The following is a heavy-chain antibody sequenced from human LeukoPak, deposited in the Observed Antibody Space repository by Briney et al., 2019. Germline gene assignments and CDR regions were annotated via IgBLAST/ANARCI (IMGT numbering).Heavy chain of an antibody. V-gene: IGHV4-59*11. D-gene: IGHD3-10*01. Sequence: SETLSLTCSVSGGSIGYHYWNWIRQAPGKGLEWIGYVHYSGSGNYNPSLKSRVSMSMDTSSNQFSLTLRSVTAADSTVYFCARTRSWSGSYYWYFDLWGRGTLVTVSS. CDR1: GGSIGYHY. J-gene: IGHJ2*01. CDR3: ARTRSWSGSYYWYFDL. CDR2: VHYSGSG.